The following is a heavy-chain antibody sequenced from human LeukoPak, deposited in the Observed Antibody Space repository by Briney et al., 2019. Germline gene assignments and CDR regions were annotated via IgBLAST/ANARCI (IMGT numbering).Heavy chain of an antibody. J-gene: IGHJ5*02. CDR1: GGSISSYY. D-gene: IGHD4-11*01. CDR2: IYTSGST. CDR3: AVGRTTVSDNWFDP. Sequence: PSETLSLTCTVSGGSISSYYWSWIRQPAGKGLEWIGRIYTSGSTNYNPSLKSRVTMSVDTSKNQFSLKLSSVTAADTAVYYCAVGRTTVSDNWFDPWGQRTLVTVSS. V-gene: IGHV4-4*07.